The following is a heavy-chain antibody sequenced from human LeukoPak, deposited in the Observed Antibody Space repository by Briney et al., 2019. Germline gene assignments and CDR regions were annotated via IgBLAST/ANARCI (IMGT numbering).Heavy chain of an antibody. V-gene: IGHV1-2*06. CDR2: INPNSGGT. CDR1: GYTFTGYY. Sequence: GSVKVSCKASGYTFTGYYMHWVRQAPGQGLEWMGRINPNSGGTNYAQKFQGRVTMTRDTSISTAYMELSRLRSDDTAVYYCARGVVVVPAAISRNWFDPWGQGTLVTVSS. J-gene: IGHJ5*02. CDR3: ARGVVVVPAAISRNWFDP. D-gene: IGHD2-2*01.